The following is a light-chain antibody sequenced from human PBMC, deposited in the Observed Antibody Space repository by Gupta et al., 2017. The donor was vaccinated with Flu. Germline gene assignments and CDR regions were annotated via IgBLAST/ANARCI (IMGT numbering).Light chain of an antibody. CDR3: NSYTSSNPYV. V-gene: IGLV2-14*01. Sequence: QSALTQPASVSGSPGQSITISCTGTSSDVGGYNYVSWYQQHPGKAPKLMIYEVSNRPAGVASRFSASKSGNTASLTISVPQEEDEADYYCNSYTSSNPYVFGTGTKVTVL. CDR2: EVS. CDR1: SSDVGGYNY. J-gene: IGLJ1*01.